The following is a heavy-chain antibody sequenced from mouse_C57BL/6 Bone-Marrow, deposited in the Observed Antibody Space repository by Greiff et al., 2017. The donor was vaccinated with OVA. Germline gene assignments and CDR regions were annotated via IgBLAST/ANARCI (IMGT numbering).Heavy chain of an antibody. CDR1: GFTFSDYY. CDR3: ARESSAYYGSSHWYFDV. D-gene: IGHD1-1*01. J-gene: IGHJ1*03. CDR2: INYDGSST. V-gene: IGHV5-16*01. Sequence: DVKLVESEGGLVQPGSSMKLSCTASGFTFSDYYMAWVRQVPEKGLEWIANINYDGSSTHYLDSLKSRFILSRDNAKHSLYLQMSSLKSDDTATYYGARESSAYYGSSHWYFDVWGTGTTVTVSS.